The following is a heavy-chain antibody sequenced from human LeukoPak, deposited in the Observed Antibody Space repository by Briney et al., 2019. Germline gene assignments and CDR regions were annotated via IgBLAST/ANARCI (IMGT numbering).Heavy chain of an antibody. CDR1: GGTFSSYA. CDR2: IIPIFGTA. D-gene: IGHD4-11*01. Sequence: VASVKVSCKASGGTFSSYAISWVRQAPGQGLEWMGGIIPIFGTANYAQKFQGRVTITADESTSTAYMELSSLRSEDTAVYYCARAETTVTTFGYWGQGTLVTVSS. V-gene: IGHV1-69*13. J-gene: IGHJ4*02. CDR3: ARAETTVTTFGY.